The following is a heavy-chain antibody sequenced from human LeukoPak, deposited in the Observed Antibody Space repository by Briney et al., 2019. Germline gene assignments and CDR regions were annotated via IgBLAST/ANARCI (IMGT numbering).Heavy chain of an antibody. Sequence: SETLSLTCTVSGGSISSSSYYWGWIRQPPGTGLEWIGNIYYTGSTYYNPSLKSRVTISVDTSKNQLSLKLSSVTAADTAVYYCARGGSGYDSSGYYYYFDYWGQGTLVTVSS. CDR2: IYYTGST. CDR1: GGSISSSSYY. CDR3: ARGGSGYDSSGYYYYFDY. V-gene: IGHV4-39*07. J-gene: IGHJ4*02. D-gene: IGHD3-22*01.